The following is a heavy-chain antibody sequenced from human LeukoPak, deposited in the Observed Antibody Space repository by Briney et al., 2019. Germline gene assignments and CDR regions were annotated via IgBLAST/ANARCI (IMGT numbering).Heavy chain of an antibody. CDR3: ARDAYYYDSSGKSLWFDP. D-gene: IGHD3-22*01. V-gene: IGHV4-34*09. J-gene: IGHJ5*02. Sequence: SETLSLTCAVYGGSFSGYYWSWIRQPPRKGLEWIGYIYYSVSTYYNPSLKSRVTISVDTSKNQFSLKLSSVTAADTAVYYCARDAYYYDSSGKSLWFDPWGQGTLVTVSS. CDR2: IYYSVST. CDR1: GGSFSGYY.